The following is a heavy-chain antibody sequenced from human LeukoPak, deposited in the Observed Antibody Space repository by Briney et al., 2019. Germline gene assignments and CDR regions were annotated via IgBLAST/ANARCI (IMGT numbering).Heavy chain of an antibody. CDR2: INPNSGGT. CDR3: AREFAKQQLVADY. Sequence: GASVKVSCKASGYTFTGYYMHWVRQAPGQGLEWMGWINPNSGGTNYAQKFQGRVTMTRDTSISTAYMELSRLRSDDTAVYYCAREFAKQQLVADYWGQGTLVTVSS. V-gene: IGHV1-2*02. CDR1: GYTFTGYY. J-gene: IGHJ4*02. D-gene: IGHD6-13*01.